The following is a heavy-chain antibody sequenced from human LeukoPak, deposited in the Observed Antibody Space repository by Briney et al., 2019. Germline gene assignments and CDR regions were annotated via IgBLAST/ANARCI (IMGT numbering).Heavy chain of an antibody. V-gene: IGHV4-59*12. D-gene: IGHD3-16*02. J-gene: IGHJ4*02. Sequence: SETLSLTCTVSGGSISSYYWSWIRQPPGKGLEWIGYIYYSGSTNYNPSLKSRVTISVDTSKNQFSLKLSSVTAADTAVYYCARGPYDYVWGSYRYFVYWGQGTLVTVSS. CDR3: ARGPYDYVWGSYRYFVY. CDR1: GGSISSYY. CDR2: IYYSGST.